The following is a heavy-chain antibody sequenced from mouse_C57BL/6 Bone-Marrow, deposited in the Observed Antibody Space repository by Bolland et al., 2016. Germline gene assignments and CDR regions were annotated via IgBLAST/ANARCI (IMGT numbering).Heavy chain of an antibody. J-gene: IGHJ2*02. Sequence: PSDSDTNYNQKFKGKATLTVDKSSSTAYMQLSSLTSEDSAVYYCAHSSGYRGVYFDYWGQGTS. CDR3: AHSSGYRGVYFDY. CDR2: PSDSDT. V-gene: IGHV1-74*01. D-gene: IGHD3-2*02.